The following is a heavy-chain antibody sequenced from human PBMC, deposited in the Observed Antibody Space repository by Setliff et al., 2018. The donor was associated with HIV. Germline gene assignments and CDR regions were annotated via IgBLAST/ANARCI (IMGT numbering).Heavy chain of an antibody. J-gene: IGHJ5*02. CDR1: GFTFSTYG. CDR3: ARDWGTMVRGDNWFDP. CDR2: IRYDGSNQ. D-gene: IGHD3-10*01. V-gene: IGHV3-30*02. Sequence: GGSLRLSCAASGFTFSTYGMQWVRQAPGKGLEWVAFIRYDGSNQYYADSGKGRFTISRDNAKNSLYLQMNSLRAEDTAVYYCARDWGTMVRGDNWFDPWGQGTLVTVSS.